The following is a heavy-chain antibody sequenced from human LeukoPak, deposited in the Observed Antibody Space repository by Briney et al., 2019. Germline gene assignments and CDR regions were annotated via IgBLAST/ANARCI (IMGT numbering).Heavy chain of an antibody. J-gene: IGHJ4*02. D-gene: IGHD5-18*01. Sequence: GESLKISCKGSGDSFTSYWIRWVRQMPGKGLEWMGIIYPGDSDTRYSPSFQGQVTISADKSISTAYLQWSSLKASDTAMYYCARHGVRGYTNGYFDYWGQGTLVTVSS. CDR1: GDSFTSYW. CDR3: ARHGVRGYTNGYFDY. CDR2: IYPGDSDT. V-gene: IGHV5-51*01.